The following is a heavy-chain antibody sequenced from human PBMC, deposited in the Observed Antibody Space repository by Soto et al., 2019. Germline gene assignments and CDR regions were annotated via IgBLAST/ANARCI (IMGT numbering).Heavy chain of an antibody. Sequence: XESLKISWKCSGYSFTSYWISLVLQMPGKGLEWMGRIDPSDSYTNYSPSFQGHVTISADKSISTAYLQWSSLKASDTAMYYCARHTTPTYYYDSSGYYPFQHWGQGTLVTVSS. CDR1: GYSFTSYW. CDR2: IDPSDSYT. D-gene: IGHD3-22*01. CDR3: ARHTTPTYYYDSSGYYPFQH. V-gene: IGHV5-10-1*01. J-gene: IGHJ1*01.